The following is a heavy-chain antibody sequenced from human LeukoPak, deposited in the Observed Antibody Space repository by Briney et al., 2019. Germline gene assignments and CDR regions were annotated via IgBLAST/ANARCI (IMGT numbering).Heavy chain of an antibody. CDR3: ARRDISSGWSFDY. J-gene: IGHJ4*02. CDR2: IHTSGST. Sequence: KSSETLSLTCTVSGGSISNYHWSWIRQPAGKGLKWIGQIHTSGSTNYNPPLKSRVTMSIDTPENQLSLTIRSVTAADTAVYYCARRDISSGWSFDYWGQGTLVTVSS. CDR1: GGSISNYH. D-gene: IGHD6-19*01. V-gene: IGHV4-4*07.